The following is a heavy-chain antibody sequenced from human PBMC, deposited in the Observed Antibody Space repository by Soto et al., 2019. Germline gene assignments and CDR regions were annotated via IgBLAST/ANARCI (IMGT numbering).Heavy chain of an antibody. CDR3: ARVRAARPSQQHMDV. V-gene: IGHV4-34*01. Sequence: SETLSLTCAVYGGSFSGYYWSWIRQPPGKGLEWIGEINHSGSTNYNPSLKSRVTISVDTSKNQFSLKLSSATAADTAVYYCARVRAARPSQQHMDVWGKGTTFTVSS. CDR1: GGSFSGYY. J-gene: IGHJ6*03. CDR2: INHSGST. D-gene: IGHD6-6*01.